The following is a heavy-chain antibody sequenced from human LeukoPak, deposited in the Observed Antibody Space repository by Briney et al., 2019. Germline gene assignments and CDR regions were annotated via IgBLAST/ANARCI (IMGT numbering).Heavy chain of an antibody. CDR2: INPSGGST. CDR1: GYTFTSCG. CDR3: AREKGESGYDLDY. J-gene: IGHJ4*02. Sequence: GAPVKVSCKASGYTFTSCGISWVRQAPGQGLEWMGIINPSGGSTSYAQKFQGRGTMTRDTSTSTVYMELSSLRSEDTAVYYCAREKGESGYDLDYWGQGTLVTVSS. V-gene: IGHV1-46*01. D-gene: IGHD5-12*01.